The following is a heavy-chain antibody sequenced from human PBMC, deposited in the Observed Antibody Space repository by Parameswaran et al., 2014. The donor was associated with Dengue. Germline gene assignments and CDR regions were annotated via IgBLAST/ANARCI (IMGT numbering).Heavy chain of an antibody. Sequence: SWVRQAPGQGLEWMGWISAYNGNTNYAQKLQGRVTMTTDTSTSTAYMELRSLRSDDTAVYYCARAVYSYGTYGMDVWGQGTTVTVSS. CDR2: ISAYNGNT. D-gene: IGHD5-18*01. J-gene: IGHJ6*02. CDR3: ARAVYSYGTYGMDV. V-gene: IGHV1-18*01.